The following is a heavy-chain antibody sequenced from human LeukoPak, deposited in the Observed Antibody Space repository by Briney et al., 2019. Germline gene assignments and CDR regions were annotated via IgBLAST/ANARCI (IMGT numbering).Heavy chain of an antibody. CDR3: ARDREYSGSFLYFDY. D-gene: IGHD3-10*01. J-gene: IGHJ4*02. CDR1: GYTFTSYY. Sequence: ASVKVSCKASGYTFTSYYMHWVRQAPGQGLEWMGIINPSGGSTSYAQKFQGRVTMTRDTSTSTVYMELSSLRPEDTAVYYCARDREYSGSFLYFDYWGQGTLVTVSS. CDR2: INPSGGST. V-gene: IGHV1-46*01.